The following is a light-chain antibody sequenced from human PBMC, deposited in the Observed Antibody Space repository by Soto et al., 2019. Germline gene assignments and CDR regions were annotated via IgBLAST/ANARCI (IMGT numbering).Light chain of an antibody. CDR2: RNN. Sequence: QSVLTQPPSASGTPGQRVTISCSGSSSNIGSNYVYWYQQLPGTAPKLLIYRNNQRPSGVPDRFSGSKSGTSASLAISGLRCEDEGDYYCAAWDDSLSGVVFGGGTKVTVL. CDR1: SSNIGSNY. J-gene: IGLJ2*01. CDR3: AAWDDSLSGVV. V-gene: IGLV1-47*01.